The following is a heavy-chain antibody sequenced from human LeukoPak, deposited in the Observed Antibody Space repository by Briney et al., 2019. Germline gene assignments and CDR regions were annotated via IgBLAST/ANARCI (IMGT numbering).Heavy chain of an antibody. D-gene: IGHD3-10*01. J-gene: IGHJ3*02. CDR2: ISGSGYFT. V-gene: IGHV3-23*01. CDR3: AKESGGSGSNDAYDI. CDR1: GFTFSSYA. Sequence: GGSLRLSCAASGFTFSSYAMSWVRQAPGKGREWISGISGSGYFTYYAGSGKGRFTISRDNWTNTMYLQINSLRAQATAAYYCAKESGGSGSNDAYDIWRQGTMVTVSS.